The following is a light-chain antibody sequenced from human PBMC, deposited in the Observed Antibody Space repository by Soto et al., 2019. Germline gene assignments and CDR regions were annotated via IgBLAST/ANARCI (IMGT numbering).Light chain of an antibody. CDR1: QSVNSF. J-gene: IGKJ4*01. V-gene: IGKV3-11*01. CDR2: DTS. Sequence: EIVLTQSPVTLSLSPGERATLSCRASQSVNSFLAWYQQKPGQAPRLLIYDTSKRATGIPARFSGSGSGTDFTLTISSLEPEDFAIYYCQQRAKWPLTLGGGTKVEIK. CDR3: QQRAKWPLT.